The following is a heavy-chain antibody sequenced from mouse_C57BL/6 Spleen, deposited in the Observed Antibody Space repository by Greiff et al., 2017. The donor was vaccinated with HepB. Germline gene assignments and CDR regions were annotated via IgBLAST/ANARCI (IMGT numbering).Heavy chain of an antibody. D-gene: IGHD1-1*01. CDR1: GYTFTSYW. CDR2: IDPSDSYT. CDR3: ARPYYGSSLYYFDY. V-gene: IGHV1-59*01. J-gene: IGHJ2*01. Sequence: VQLQQPGAELVRPGTSVKLSCKASGYTFTSYWMHWVKQRPGQGLEWIGVIDPSDSYTNYNQKFKGKATLTVDTSSSTAYMQLSSLTSEDSAVYYCARPYYGSSLYYFDYWGQGTTLTVSS.